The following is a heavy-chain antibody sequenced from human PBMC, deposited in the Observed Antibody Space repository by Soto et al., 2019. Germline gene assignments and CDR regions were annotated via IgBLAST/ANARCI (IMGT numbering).Heavy chain of an antibody. CDR1: GFTFSSYA. CDR2: ISGSGGST. CDR3: TRSGPRACSGGSCYRPVDY. J-gene: IGHJ4*02. V-gene: IGHV3-23*01. Sequence: EVQLLASGGGLVQPGGSLRLSCAASGFTFSSYAMSWVRQAPGKGLEWVSAISGSGGSTYYAYSVKGRFTISSDNSKNTLELQMNSLRAEYTAVSYCTRSGPRACSGGSCYRPVDYWGQGTLVTVSS. D-gene: IGHD2-15*01.